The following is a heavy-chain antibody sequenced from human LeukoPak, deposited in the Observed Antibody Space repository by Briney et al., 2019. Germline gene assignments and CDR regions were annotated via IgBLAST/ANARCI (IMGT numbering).Heavy chain of an antibody. Sequence: GGSLRLSCAASGFTFSSYWMHWVRQAPGKGLVWVSRINTDGSSTSYADSVKGRFTISRDNAKNTLYLQMNSLRAEDTAVYYCARWGGGYCSSTSCYTSGFYYYYYYMDVWGKGTTVTVSS. CDR1: GFTFSSYW. D-gene: IGHD2-2*01. V-gene: IGHV3-74*01. J-gene: IGHJ6*03. CDR3: ARWGGGYCSSTSCYTSGFYYYYYYMDV. CDR2: INTDGSST.